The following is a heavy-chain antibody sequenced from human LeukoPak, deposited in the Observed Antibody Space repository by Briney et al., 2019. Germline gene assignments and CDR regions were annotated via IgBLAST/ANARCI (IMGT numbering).Heavy chain of an antibody. D-gene: IGHD5-18*01. Sequence: GASLKVSCKAPGYTFSNYDIIWVRQATGQGLEWMAWMSRNSGYTAYAKNFQGRVSLTGDTSINTAYMELSSLTSEDTAVYYCAANTYGLDPWGQGTPVTVSS. CDR1: GYTFSNYD. CDR3: AANTYGLDP. CDR2: MSRNSGYT. V-gene: IGHV1-8*01. J-gene: IGHJ5*02.